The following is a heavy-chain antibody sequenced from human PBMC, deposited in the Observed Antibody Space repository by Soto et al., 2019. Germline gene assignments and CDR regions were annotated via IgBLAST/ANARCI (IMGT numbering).Heavy chain of an antibody. CDR2: ISWNSGRI. D-gene: IGHD3-10*01. CDR1: GFTFDNYG. J-gene: IGHJ4*02. V-gene: IGHV3-9*01. Sequence: GGPLRLSCGASGFTFDNYGMHWVRQAPGKGLEWVSSISWNSGRIGYADSVKGRFTISRDNVKNSLYLQMNSLRAEDTALYYCARSGEFSASDYFGFWGQGTLVTVSS. CDR3: ARSGEFSASDYFGF.